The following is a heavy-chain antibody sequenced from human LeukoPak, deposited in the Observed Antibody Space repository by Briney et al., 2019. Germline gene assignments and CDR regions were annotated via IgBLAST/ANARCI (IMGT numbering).Heavy chain of an antibody. CDR3: TTASHGYNRY. CDR1: GFTFSNAW. V-gene: IGHV3-15*01. Sequence: GGSLRLSCAASGFTFSNAWMRWVRHAPGKGLEWGGRIKSKTDGGTTDYAAPVKGRFNISRDDSKNTLYLQMNRLKTEDTAVYYCTTASHGYNRYWGQGTRVTVSS. D-gene: IGHD5-24*01. CDR2: IKSKTDGGTT. J-gene: IGHJ4*02.